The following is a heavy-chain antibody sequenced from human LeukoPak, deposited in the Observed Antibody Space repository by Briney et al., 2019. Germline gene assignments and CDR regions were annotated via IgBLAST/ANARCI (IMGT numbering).Heavy chain of an antibody. CDR2: IYTSGST. D-gene: IGHD6-13*01. CDR3: ARDGVENSSWYPLDS. V-gene: IGHV4-4*07. J-gene: IGHJ4*02. CDR1: GASINSYY. Sequence: KPSETLSLTCTVSGASINSYYWSWVRQPAGEGLEWIGRIYTSGSTNYKPSLKSRVTMSVDTSKNQFSLKLTSVTAADTAVYYCARDGVENSSWYPLDSWGPGTLVTVSS.